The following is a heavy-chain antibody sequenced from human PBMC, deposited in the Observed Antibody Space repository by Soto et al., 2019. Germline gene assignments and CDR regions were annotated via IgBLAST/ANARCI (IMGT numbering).Heavy chain of an antibody. CDR2: IYWDDDK. V-gene: IGHV2-5*02. J-gene: IGHJ5*02. Sequence: QITLKESGPTLVEPTQTLTLTCAFSGFSLSTSGVGVGWVRQPPGKALEWLAFIYWDDDKRYSPSLKTRLTIIKDTSINQAVLIMTNMDPVDTATYYCAYRQEYRGSWDSGWFDPWGQGTLVTVSS. D-gene: IGHD6-13*01. CDR3: AYRQEYRGSWDSGWFDP. CDR1: GFSLSTSGVG.